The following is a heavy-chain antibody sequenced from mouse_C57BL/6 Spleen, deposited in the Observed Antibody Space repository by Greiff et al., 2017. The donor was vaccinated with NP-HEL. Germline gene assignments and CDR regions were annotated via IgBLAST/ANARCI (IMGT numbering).Heavy chain of an antibody. J-gene: IGHJ3*01. Sequence: VQLQQSGAELARPGASVKLSCKASGYTFTSYGISWVKQRPGQGLEWIGEIYPRSGNTYYNEKFKGKATLTADKSSSTAYMELRSLTSEDSAVYSCARGSNVFAYWGQGTLVTVAA. CDR1: GYTFTSYG. D-gene: IGHD2-5*01. CDR3: ARGSNVFAY. V-gene: IGHV1-81*01. CDR2: IYPRSGNT.